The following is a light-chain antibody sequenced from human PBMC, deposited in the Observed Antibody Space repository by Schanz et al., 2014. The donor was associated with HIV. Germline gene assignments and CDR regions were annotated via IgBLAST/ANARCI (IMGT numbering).Light chain of an antibody. Sequence: DIQMTQSPYTLPASVGDRLTISCRASQGLSNYLNWFQQRPGKAPKLLIYAATTLQSGVPSRFTGTGSGTDFTLTISSLQPEDFATYYCQQSYSIPYTFGQGTKVEIK. J-gene: IGKJ2*01. CDR1: QGLSNY. V-gene: IGKV1-39*01. CDR3: QQSYSIPYT. CDR2: AAT.